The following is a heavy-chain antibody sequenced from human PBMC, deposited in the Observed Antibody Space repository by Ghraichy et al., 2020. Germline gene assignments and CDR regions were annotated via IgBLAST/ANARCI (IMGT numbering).Heavy chain of an antibody. Sequence: GSLRLSCAASGFTFSSYAMSWVRQAPGKGLEWVSAISGSGGSTYYADSVKGRFTISRDNSKNTLYLQMNSLRAEDTAVYYCANRYSGRAYFDYWGQGTLVTVSS. J-gene: IGHJ4*02. V-gene: IGHV3-23*01. CDR2: ISGSGGST. CDR1: GFTFSSYA. CDR3: ANRYSGRAYFDY. D-gene: IGHD1-26*01.